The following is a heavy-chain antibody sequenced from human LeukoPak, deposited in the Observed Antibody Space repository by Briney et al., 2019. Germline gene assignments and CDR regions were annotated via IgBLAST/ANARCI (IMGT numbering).Heavy chain of an antibody. CDR1: GFTFDDYA. Sequence: GGSLRLSCAASGFTFDDYAMHWVRQGPGKGLECVSGISWNSGSTGYAGSVKGRFTISRDNAKNSLYLQMNSLRAEDTDMYYCAKRGSSWDFEYSGQGTLVTVSS. D-gene: IGHD6-6*01. CDR3: AKRGSSWDFEY. J-gene: IGHJ4*02. V-gene: IGHV3-9*01. CDR2: ISWNSGST.